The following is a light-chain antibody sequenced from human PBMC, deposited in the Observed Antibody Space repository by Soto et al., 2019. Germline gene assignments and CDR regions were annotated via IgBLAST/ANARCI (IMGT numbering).Light chain of an antibody. Sequence: IQMTQSPSSLSASVGDRINITCRASENVKTYLNWYQHKPGEAPKLLIYSASSFESGVRSRFSASGSGTTCTITISGLQPEDFATDYWPESYTPPLTFGGGTKVHVK. CDR1: ENVKTY. J-gene: IGKJ4*01. CDR3: PESYTPPLT. V-gene: IGKV1-39*01. CDR2: SAS.